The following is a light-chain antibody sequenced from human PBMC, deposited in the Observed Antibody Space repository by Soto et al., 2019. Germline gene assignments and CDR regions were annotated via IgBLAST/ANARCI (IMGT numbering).Light chain of an antibody. CDR3: SSYSGSDNFVV. CDR2: EVI. Sequence: QSVLTQPPSASGSPGQSVTISCAGTSSDVGGYNLVSWYQQHPGKAPKLMIYEVIKRPSGVPVRFSGSKSGNTASLTVSGLHAEDEADYYCSSYSGSDNFVVFGGGTKLTVL. J-gene: IGLJ2*01. V-gene: IGLV2-8*01. CDR1: SSDVGGYNL.